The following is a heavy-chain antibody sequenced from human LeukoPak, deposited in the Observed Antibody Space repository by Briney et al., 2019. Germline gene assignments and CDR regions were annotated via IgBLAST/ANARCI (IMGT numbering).Heavy chain of an antibody. J-gene: IGHJ3*02. CDR3: ARASNDYGDYGGGEGAFDI. Sequence: SETLSLTCTVSGGSISSGGYYWSWIRQHPGTGLEWIGYIYYSGSTYYNPSLKSRVTISVDTSKNQFSLKLSSVTAADTAVYYCARASNDYGDYGGGEGAFDIWGQGTMVTVSS. CDR1: GGSISSGGYY. CDR2: IYYSGST. D-gene: IGHD4-17*01. V-gene: IGHV4-31*03.